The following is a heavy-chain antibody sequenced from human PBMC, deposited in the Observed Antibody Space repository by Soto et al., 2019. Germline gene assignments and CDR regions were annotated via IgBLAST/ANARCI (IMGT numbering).Heavy chain of an antibody. D-gene: IGHD6-13*01. CDR1: GGSISSTDW. CDR2: IYHSGTT. Sequence: SETLSLTCAVSGGSISSTDWWTWVRHPPGKGLEWIGEIYHSGTTNYNPSLKSRVTISLDKSKNQFSLTLSSVTAADTAVYYCAVPGAGDFDYWGHGARVTVSS. V-gene: IGHV4-4*02. CDR3: AVPGAGDFDY. J-gene: IGHJ4*01.